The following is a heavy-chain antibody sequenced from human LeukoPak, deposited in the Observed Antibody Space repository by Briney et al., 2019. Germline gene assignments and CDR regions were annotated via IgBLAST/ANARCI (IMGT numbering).Heavy chain of an antibody. V-gene: IGHV4-39*01. CDR1: GGSISSSSYY. D-gene: IGHD3-10*01. CDR2: IYYSGST. Sequence: SETLSLTCTVSGGSISSSSYYWGWIRQPPGKGLEWIGSIYYSGSTYYNPSLKSRVTISVDTSKNQFSLKLSSVTAADTAVYYCARRGYGSGSYYNHYYYGMDVWGQGTTVTVSS. CDR3: ARRGYGSGSYYNHYYYGMDV. J-gene: IGHJ6*02.